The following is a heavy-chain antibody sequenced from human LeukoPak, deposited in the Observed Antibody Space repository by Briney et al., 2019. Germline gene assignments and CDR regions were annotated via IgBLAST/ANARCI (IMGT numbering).Heavy chain of an antibody. CDR3: ARHLYSRSYSPPAY. CDR1: GYTFLDYW. D-gene: IGHD1-26*01. V-gene: IGHV5-51*01. CDR2: IWPDDSDT. J-gene: IGHJ4*02. Sequence: GESLKISCQASGYTFLDYWVGWVRQVPGKGLEWMGIIWPDDSDTRYSPSFQGQITISVDKSITTVYLQWSTLKASDTAMYYCARHLYSRSYSPPAYWGQGTLVTVSS.